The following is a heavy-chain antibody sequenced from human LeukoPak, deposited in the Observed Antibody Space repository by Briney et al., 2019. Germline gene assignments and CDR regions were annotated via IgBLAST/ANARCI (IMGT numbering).Heavy chain of an antibody. CDR1: GGSITSYS. CDR2: IFYSGST. Sequence: SETLSLTCTVPGGSITSYSWSWIRQPPGKGLEWIGHIFYSGSTNHIPSLKSRVAISADTSKNQLSPKLTSIAAAHTTRPYCARGMVRGERPSMDVWGKGTTVTVSS. CDR3: ARGMVRGERPSMDV. J-gene: IGHJ6*03. V-gene: IGHV4-59*01. D-gene: IGHD3-10*01.